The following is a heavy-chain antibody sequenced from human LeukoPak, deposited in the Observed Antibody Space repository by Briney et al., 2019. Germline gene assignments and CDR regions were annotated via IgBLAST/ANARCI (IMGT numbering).Heavy chain of an antibody. Sequence: GESLKISCKGSGYSFTSYWIGWVRQMPGKGLEWMGIIYPGDSDTRYSPSFQGQVTISADKSISTAYLQWSSLKASDTAMYDCATPPYYYDSSGHYDAFDIWGQGTMVTVSS. D-gene: IGHD3-22*01. V-gene: IGHV5-51*01. CDR2: IYPGDSDT. CDR1: GYSFTSYW. CDR3: ATPPYYYDSSGHYDAFDI. J-gene: IGHJ3*02.